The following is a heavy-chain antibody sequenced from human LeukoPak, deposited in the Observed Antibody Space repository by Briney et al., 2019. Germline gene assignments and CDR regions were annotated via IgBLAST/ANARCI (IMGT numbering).Heavy chain of an antibody. D-gene: IGHD2-21*01. J-gene: IGHJ4*02. CDR2: IKEDGSEK. V-gene: IGHV3-7*05. CDR1: GFAFSGYW. Sequence: GGSLRLSCAASGFAFSGYWMTWVRQAPGKGLEYVVNIKEDGSEKYYVDSVKGRFTISRDNTKNSLYLQMSSLRGDDTAVYYCVRDCGFHTFDYWGQGTLVTVSS. CDR3: VRDCGFHTFDY.